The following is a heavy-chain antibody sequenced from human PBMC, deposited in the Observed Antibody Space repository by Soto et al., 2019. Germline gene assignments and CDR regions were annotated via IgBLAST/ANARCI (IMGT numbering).Heavy chain of an antibody. CDR2: IYWYDDK. Sequence: QITLKESGPTLVKPTQTLTLTCTFSGFSLSTSGVGVGWIRQPPGKALEWLALIYWYDDKRYSPSLKSRLPITRDTSKNQVVLTMTNMDPVDTATYYCAHSLIGYYYDSSGSNWFDPWGQGTLVTVSS. V-gene: IGHV2-5*01. D-gene: IGHD3-22*01. CDR1: GFSLSTSGVG. CDR3: AHSLIGYYYDSSGSNWFDP. J-gene: IGHJ5*02.